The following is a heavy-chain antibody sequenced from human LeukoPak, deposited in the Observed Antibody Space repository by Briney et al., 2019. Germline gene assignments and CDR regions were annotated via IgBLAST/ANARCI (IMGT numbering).Heavy chain of an antibody. CDR3: ARDHVVVPAAMAGGGWRSYYFDY. Sequence: GGSLRLSCAASGFTFSSYAMHWVRQAPGKGLEWVAVISYDGSNKYYADSVKGRFTISRDNSKNTLYLQMNSLRAEDTAVYYCARDHVVVPAAMAGGGWRSYYFDYWGQGTLVTVSS. J-gene: IGHJ4*02. CDR1: GFTFSSYA. CDR2: ISYDGSNK. V-gene: IGHV3-30-3*01. D-gene: IGHD2-2*01.